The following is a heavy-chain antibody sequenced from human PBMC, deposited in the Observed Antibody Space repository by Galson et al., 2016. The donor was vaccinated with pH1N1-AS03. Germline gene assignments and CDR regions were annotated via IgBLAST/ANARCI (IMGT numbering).Heavy chain of an antibody. V-gene: IGHV3-7*01. D-gene: IGHD2-2*01. CDR2: LKQDGSEK. Sequence: WVAHLKQDGSEKYYADSVKGRFTISRDNAKNSLFLQMHSLRAEDTAVYYCARTFPGRVVVVAAAMQEGPDYWGQGTLVTVSS. CDR3: ARTFPGRVVVVAAAMQEGPDY. J-gene: IGHJ4*02.